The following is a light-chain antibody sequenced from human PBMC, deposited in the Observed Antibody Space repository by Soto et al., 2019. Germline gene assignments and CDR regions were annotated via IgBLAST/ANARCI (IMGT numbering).Light chain of an antibody. CDR3: QQYNSYSWT. J-gene: IGKJ1*01. CDR1: QSVNDW. V-gene: IGKV1-5*03. Sequence: DIQMTQSPSTLSASVEDRVTITCRASQSVNDWLAWYQQKPGKAPNLLIYKVSNLESGVPSRFSGSGSGTEFTLTISSLQPDAFATYYCQQYNSYSWTFGQGTKVEIK. CDR2: KVS.